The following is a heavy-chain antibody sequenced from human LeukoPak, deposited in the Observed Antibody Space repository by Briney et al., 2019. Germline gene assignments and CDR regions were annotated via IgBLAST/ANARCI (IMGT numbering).Heavy chain of an antibody. Sequence: GGSLRLSCAGSGFTFSSYAMSWVRQAPGKGLEWISAISGSGGSTYYADSVKGRLTISRDNSKNTLYLQMNSLRAEDTAVYYCAKVYGGNSYAFDIWGQGTMVTVSS. V-gene: IGHV3-23*01. J-gene: IGHJ3*02. D-gene: IGHD4-23*01. CDR1: GFTFSSYA. CDR3: AKVYGGNSYAFDI. CDR2: ISGSGGST.